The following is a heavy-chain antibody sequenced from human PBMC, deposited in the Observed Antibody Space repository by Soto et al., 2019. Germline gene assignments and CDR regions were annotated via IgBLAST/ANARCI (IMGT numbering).Heavy chain of an antibody. CDR1: GFTFSSYW. Sequence: GGSLRLSCAASGFTFSSYWMIWVRQAPGKGLEWVANIKQDGSGKYYVDSVKGRFTISRDNAKNSLYLQMNSLRAEDTAVYYCARRGYYTYYYYGMDVWGQGTTVTVSS. V-gene: IGHV3-7*03. CDR2: IKQDGSGK. J-gene: IGHJ6*02. D-gene: IGHD3-22*01. CDR3: ARRGYYTYYYYGMDV.